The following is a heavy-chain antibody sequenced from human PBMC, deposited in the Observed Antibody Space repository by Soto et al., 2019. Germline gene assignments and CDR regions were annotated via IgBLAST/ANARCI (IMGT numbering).Heavy chain of an antibody. CDR3: AHRPYNTVTKRVWFDP. D-gene: IGHD4-17*01. V-gene: IGHV3-21*03. J-gene: IGHJ5*02. CDR1: GFTFSSYA. CDR2: ISSSSSYI. Sequence: GGSLRLSCAASGFTFSSYAMNWVRQAPGKGLEWVSSISSSSSYIYYADSVKSRLTITRDTSKNQVVLTMTNMDPVDTATYYCAHRPYNTVTKRVWFDPWGQGTLVTVSS.